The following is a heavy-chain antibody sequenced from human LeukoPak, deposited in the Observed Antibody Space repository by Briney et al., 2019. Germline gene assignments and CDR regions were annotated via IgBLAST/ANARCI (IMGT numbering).Heavy chain of an antibody. D-gene: IGHD3-10*01. Sequence: SETLSVTCTVSGGSISSGGYYWNWIRQHPGKGLEWIGYIYYRGSTSYYPSLKSRVTISVDTSKNQFSLNLNSVSAADTAVYYCARSYFGSGTFNGFDYWGQGTLVTVSS. V-gene: IGHV4-31*03. J-gene: IGHJ4*02. CDR1: GGSISSGGYY. CDR3: ARSYFGSGTFNGFDY. CDR2: IYYRGST.